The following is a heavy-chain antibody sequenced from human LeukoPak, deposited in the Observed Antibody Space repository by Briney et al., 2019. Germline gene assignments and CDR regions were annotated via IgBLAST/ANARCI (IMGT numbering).Heavy chain of an antibody. CDR2: ISWNSGSI. V-gene: IGHV3-9*01. Sequence: PGGSLRLSCAASGFTFDDYAMHWVRQAPGKGLEWVSGISWNSGSIGYADSVKGRFTISRDNAKNSLYLQMNSLRAEDTAVYYCARDGRRFGELLLYWGQGTLVTVSS. CDR3: ARDGRRFGELLLY. D-gene: IGHD3-10*01. J-gene: IGHJ4*02. CDR1: GFTFDDYA.